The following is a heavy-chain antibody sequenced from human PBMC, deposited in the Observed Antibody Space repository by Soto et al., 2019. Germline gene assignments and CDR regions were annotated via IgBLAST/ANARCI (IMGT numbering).Heavy chain of an antibody. Sequence: EVQLLESGGDLVQPGGSLRLSCVASGFTFDSCGMNWVRQAPGKGLEWVAGVSPHAANTYYADSVRGRFIISRDDSRKTVSLDMNSLRGEDSVVYYCATEGAKTTWNFDYWGQGTVVTVSS. V-gene: IGHV3-23*01. CDR2: VSPHAANT. CDR1: GFTFDSCG. D-gene: IGHD1-1*01. CDR3: ATEGAKTTWNFDY. J-gene: IGHJ4*02.